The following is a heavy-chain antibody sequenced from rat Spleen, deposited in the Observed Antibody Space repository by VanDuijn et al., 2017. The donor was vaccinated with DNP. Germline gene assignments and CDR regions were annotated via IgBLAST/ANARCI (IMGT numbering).Heavy chain of an antibody. J-gene: IGHJ4*01. V-gene: IGHV5S13*01. CDR2: ISPSGDNT. D-gene: IGHD4-1*01. Sequence: EVQLVESGGGLVQPGRSLKLSCAASGFTFSNYDMAWVRQAPTKGLEWVASISPSGDNTYYRDSVKGRFTLSRDNAKNTLYLQVDSLRSDDTATYYCARHMDTGPYYAMDVWGQGISVTVSS. CDR3: ARHMDTGPYYAMDV. CDR1: GFTFSNYD.